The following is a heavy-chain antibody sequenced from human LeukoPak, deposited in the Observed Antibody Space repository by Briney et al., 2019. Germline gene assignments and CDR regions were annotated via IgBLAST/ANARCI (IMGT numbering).Heavy chain of an antibody. Sequence: GGSLRLSCAASGFTFSNYGMSWVRQAPGKGLEWVSAISGTGRSTYYADYVKGRFTISRDSYRNTLYLQMNSLRAEDTAVYYCATDLPPDYYDSSGYYLTYWGQGTLVTVSS. V-gene: IGHV3-23*01. CDR1: GFTFSNYG. D-gene: IGHD3-22*01. CDR3: ATDLPPDYYDSSGYYLTY. CDR2: ISGTGRST. J-gene: IGHJ4*02.